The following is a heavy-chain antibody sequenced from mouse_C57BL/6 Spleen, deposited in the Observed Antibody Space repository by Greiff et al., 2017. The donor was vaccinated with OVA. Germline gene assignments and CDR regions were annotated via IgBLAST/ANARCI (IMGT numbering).Heavy chain of an antibody. CDR2: ISYDGSN. Sequence: EVQVVESGPGLVKPSQSLSLTCSVTGYSITSGYYWNWIRQFPGNKLEWMGYISYDGSNNYNPSLKNRISITRDTSKNQFFLKLNSVTTEDTATYYCARGLVVSYFDYWGQGTTLTVSS. CDR1: GYSITSGYY. J-gene: IGHJ2*01. CDR3: ARGLVVSYFDY. V-gene: IGHV3-6*01. D-gene: IGHD1-1*02.